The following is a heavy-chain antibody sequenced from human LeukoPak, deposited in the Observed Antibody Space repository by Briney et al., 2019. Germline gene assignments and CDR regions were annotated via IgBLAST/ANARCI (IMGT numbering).Heavy chain of an antibody. CDR2: INPSGGST. V-gene: IGHV1-46*01. Sequence: PWASVKVSCKASGYTFTSYYMHWVRQAPGQGLEWMGIINPSGGSTSYAQKFQGRVTMTRDMSTSTAYMELSRLRSDDTAVYYCARDFWSIAALWGWFDPWGQGTLVTVSS. CDR3: ARDFWSIAALWGWFDP. CDR1: GYTFTSYY. J-gene: IGHJ5*02. D-gene: IGHD6-6*01.